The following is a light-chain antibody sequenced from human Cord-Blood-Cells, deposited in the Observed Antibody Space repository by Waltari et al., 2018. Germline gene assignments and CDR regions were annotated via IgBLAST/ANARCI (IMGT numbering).Light chain of an antibody. J-gene: IGKJ5*01. Sequence: EIVLTQSPATLSLSPGERATLSCRASQSVSSYLAWYQQKPGQAPRLLIHDASNRATGIPARFSGSGSGTDFTLTISSLEPEDFAVYYCQQRSNPITFGQGTRLEIK. CDR1: QSVSSY. CDR3: QQRSNPIT. V-gene: IGKV3-11*01. CDR2: DAS.